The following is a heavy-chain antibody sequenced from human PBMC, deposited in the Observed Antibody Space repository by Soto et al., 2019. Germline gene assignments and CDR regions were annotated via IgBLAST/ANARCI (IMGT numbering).Heavy chain of an antibody. V-gene: IGHV1-18*04. J-gene: IGHJ4*02. Sequence: QVRLVQSGHEVKKPGAAVKVACKTSGYTFVNYGINWVRQAPGQGLEWMGGIQTDTHHANPARPCAGRVTTTADTPTGTAYLELRYLRPDDTAVYLCAKDRGYGSRFDSWGQGTLVTVS. CDR2: IQTDTHHA. CDR1: GYTFVNYG. D-gene: IGHD3-10*01. CDR3: AKDRGYGSRFDS.